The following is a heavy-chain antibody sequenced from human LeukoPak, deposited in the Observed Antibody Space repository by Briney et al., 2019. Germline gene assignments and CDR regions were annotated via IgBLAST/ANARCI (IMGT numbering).Heavy chain of an antibody. V-gene: IGHV3-21*01. Sequence: PGGSLRLPCAASGFTFSSYSMNWVRQAPGKGLEWVSSISSSSSYIYYADSVKGRFTISRDNAKNSLYLQMNSLRAEDTAVYYWARDWGVGCKGYYFDYWGQGTLVTVSS. J-gene: IGHJ4*02. CDR3: ARDWGVGCKGYYFDY. CDR1: GFTFSSYS. CDR2: ISSSSSYI. D-gene: IGHD3-10*01.